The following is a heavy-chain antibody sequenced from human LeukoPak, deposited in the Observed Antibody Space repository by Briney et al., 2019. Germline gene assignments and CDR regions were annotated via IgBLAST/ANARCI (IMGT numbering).Heavy chain of an antibody. D-gene: IGHD3-22*01. CDR2: ISGSGGST. J-gene: IGHJ4*02. V-gene: IGHV3-23*01. CDR1: GFTFSSYA. Sequence: GGSLRLSCAASGFTFSSYAMSWVRQAPGKGLEWVSAISGSGGSTYYADSVKGRFTIPRDNSKNTLYLQMNSLRAEDTAVYYCASPRTRYYYDSSGYYSAGGAYYFDYWGQGTLVTVSS. CDR3: ASPRTRYYYDSSGYYSAGGAYYFDY.